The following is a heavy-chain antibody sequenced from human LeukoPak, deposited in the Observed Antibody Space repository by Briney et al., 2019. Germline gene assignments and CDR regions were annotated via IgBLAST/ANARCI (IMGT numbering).Heavy chain of an antibody. CDR3: ARDLTYCSSTSCYIKGGDY. D-gene: IGHD2-2*02. CDR2: IWYDGSNK. CDR1: GFTFSSYG. Sequence: PGGSLRLSCAASGFTFSSYGMHWVRQAPGKGLEWVAVIWYDGSNKYYADSVKGRFTISRDNSKNTLYLQMNSLRAEDTAVYYCARDLTYCSSTSCYIKGGDYWGQGTLVTVSS. J-gene: IGHJ4*02. V-gene: IGHV3-33*01.